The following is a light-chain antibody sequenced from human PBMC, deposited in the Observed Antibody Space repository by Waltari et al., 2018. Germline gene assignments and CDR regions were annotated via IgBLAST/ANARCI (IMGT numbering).Light chain of an antibody. V-gene: IGKV3-20*01. J-gene: IGKJ1*01. CDR1: QSVGRS. CDR2: DAS. Sequence: IVLTQSPGTLSLSPGERATLSCRASQSVGRSLAWYQKKPGQAPRLLIYDASSRATAMPDRFSGSGSGTDFSLTISRLEPEDFAVYYCQKYVNLPATFGQGTTVEIK. CDR3: QKYVNLPAT.